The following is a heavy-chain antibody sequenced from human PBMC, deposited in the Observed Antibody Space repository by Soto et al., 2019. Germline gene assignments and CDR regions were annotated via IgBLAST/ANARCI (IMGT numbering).Heavy chain of an antibody. CDR3: AKDIGDYAAFDI. Sequence: SLKISCAASGFTFDDYAMHWVRQAPGKGLEWVSGISWNSGSIGYADSVKGRFTISRDNAKNSLYLQMNSLRAEDTALYYCAKDIGDYAAFDIWGQGTMVTVSS. D-gene: IGHD4-17*01. CDR2: ISWNSGSI. J-gene: IGHJ3*02. V-gene: IGHV3-9*01. CDR1: GFTFDDYA.